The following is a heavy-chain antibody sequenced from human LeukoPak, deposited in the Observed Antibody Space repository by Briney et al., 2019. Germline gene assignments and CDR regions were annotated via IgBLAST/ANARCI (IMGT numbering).Heavy chain of an antibody. CDR2: IWYDGRKA. V-gene: IGHV3-33*01. D-gene: IGHD2-21*01. Sequence: PGRSLRLSCAASGFSFSSYGFHWVRQAPGKGLEWVALIWYDGRKAYYGDSVKGRFTISRDNAKNLLYLQMNSLRAEDAAVYYCARGLRFGDWGQGALVTVSS. J-gene: IGHJ5*02. CDR3: ARGLRFGD. CDR1: GFSFSSYG.